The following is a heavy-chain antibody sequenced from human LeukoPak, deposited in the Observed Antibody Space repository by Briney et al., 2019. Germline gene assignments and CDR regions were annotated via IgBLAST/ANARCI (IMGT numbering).Heavy chain of an antibody. V-gene: IGHV1-69*13. D-gene: IGHD3-10*01. CDR1: GGTFSSYA. CDR3: ARDRPGSIISLPDAFDI. J-gene: IGHJ3*02. Sequence: ASVKVPCKASGGTFSSYAISWVRQAPGQGLEWMGGIIPVFGTANYAQKFQGRVTITADESTSTAYMELSSLRSEDTAVYYCARDRPGSIISLPDAFDIWGQGTMVTVSS. CDR2: IIPVFGTA.